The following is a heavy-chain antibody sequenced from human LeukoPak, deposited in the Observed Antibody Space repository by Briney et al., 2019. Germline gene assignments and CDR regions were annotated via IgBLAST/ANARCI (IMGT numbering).Heavy chain of an antibody. CDR3: TRDPSNSSGWYIYFDY. V-gene: IGHV1-18*01. J-gene: IGHJ4*02. D-gene: IGHD6-19*01. Sequence: ASVKVSCKASGYAFRKYAISWVRQAPGQGLEWMGWISTYNGDTNYAQNFKGRVTMTTDASTSTAYMELRSLRSDDTAVYYCTRDPSNSSGWYIYFDYWGQGALVTVSS. CDR2: ISTYNGDT. CDR1: GYAFRKYA.